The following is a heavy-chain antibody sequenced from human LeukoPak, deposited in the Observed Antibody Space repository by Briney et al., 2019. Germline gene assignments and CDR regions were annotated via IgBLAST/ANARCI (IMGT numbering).Heavy chain of an antibody. CDR3: ARDFYSSFDY. CDR1: GLTFSSYE. Sequence: GGSLRLSCAASGLTFSSYELTWVRQAPGKGLEWVSYISSSGSTIYYADSVKGRFTISRDNAKNSLYLQMNSLRAEDTAVYYCARDFYSSFDYWGQGTLVTVSS. V-gene: IGHV3-48*03. D-gene: IGHD4-11*01. CDR2: ISSSGSTI. J-gene: IGHJ4*02.